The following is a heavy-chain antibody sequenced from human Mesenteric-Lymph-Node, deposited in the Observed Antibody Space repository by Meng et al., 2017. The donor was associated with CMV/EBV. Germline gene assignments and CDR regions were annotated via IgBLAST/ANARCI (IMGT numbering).Heavy chain of an antibody. V-gene: IGHV3-33*06. CDR3: AKERGASVGANPLGY. CDR2: IWYDGSNE. D-gene: IGHD1-26*01. Sequence: GGSLRLSCAASEFTFSSYGMHWVRQAPGKGLEWVAVIWYDGSNEYYADSVKGRFAISRDNSKNTLYLQMNSLRAEDTAVYYCAKERGASVGANPLGYWGQGTLVTVSS. J-gene: IGHJ4*02. CDR1: EFTFSSYG.